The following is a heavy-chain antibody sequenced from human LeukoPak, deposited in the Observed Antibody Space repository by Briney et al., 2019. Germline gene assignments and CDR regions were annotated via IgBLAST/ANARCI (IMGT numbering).Heavy chain of an antibody. V-gene: IGHV3-30-3*01. CDR2: TSSDLNVK. Sequence: PGGSLRLSCAASGFTFRNYVIHWVRQAPGKGLEWVAVTSSDLNVKLYADSVKGRFTISRDNAKNSLYLQMNSLRAEDTAVYYCARDTPLNYWGQGTLVTVSS. D-gene: IGHD3-9*01. J-gene: IGHJ4*02. CDR3: ARDTPLNY. CDR1: GFTFRNYV.